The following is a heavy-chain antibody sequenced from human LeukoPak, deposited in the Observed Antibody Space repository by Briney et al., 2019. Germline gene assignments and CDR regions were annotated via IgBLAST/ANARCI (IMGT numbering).Heavy chain of an antibody. CDR2: IYPGDSAT. CDR1: GYSFTNYW. Sequence: GESLKISCEGSGYSFTNYWIGWVRQMPGKGLEWMGLIYPGDSATRYSPSFQGHVTISVDKSISTAYLQWSSLKASDTAMYYCAKRRAVAGQYYFDYRGQGTLVTVSS. V-gene: IGHV5-51*01. CDR3: AKRRAVAGQYYFDY. J-gene: IGHJ4*02. D-gene: IGHD6-19*01.